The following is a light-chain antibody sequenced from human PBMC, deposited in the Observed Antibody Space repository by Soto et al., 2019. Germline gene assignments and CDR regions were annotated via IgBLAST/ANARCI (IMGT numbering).Light chain of an antibody. Sequence: VSVYQRERVTLSSRASQSVDISLAWYQQKPGQAPRLLIYGASTRATDMPGTFSGRGSGTEFTLTITSLQPEDFGGYYCQHYRSLPRTSGQGTKV. CDR1: QSVDIS. CDR3: QHYRSLPRT. CDR2: GAS. V-gene: IGKV3-15*01. J-gene: IGKJ1*01.